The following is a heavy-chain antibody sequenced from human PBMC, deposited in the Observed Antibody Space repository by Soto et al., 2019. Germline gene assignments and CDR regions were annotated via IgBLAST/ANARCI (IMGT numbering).Heavy chain of an antibody. V-gene: IGHV1-18*01. D-gene: IGHD3-9*01. CDR3: ARVERGYDILTGYESFDP. J-gene: IGHJ5*02. CDR1: GYTFTSYG. Sequence: GASVKVSCKASGYTFTSYGISWVRQAPGQGLEWMGWISAYNGNTNYAQKLQGRVTMTTDTSTSTAYMELRSLRSDDTAVYYCARVERGYDILTGYESFDPWGQGTLVTVTS. CDR2: ISAYNGNT.